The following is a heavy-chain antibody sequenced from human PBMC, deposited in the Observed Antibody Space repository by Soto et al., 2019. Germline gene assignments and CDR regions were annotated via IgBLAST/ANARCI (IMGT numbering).Heavy chain of an antibody. CDR2: INHSGST. V-gene: IGHV4-34*01. J-gene: IGHJ4*02. D-gene: IGHD1-26*01. CDR1: GESFSGYY. Sequence: QVQLQQWGAGLLKPSETLSLTCAVYGESFSGYYWTWIRQPPGKGLEWIGEINHSGSTNYNTSLKSRVPISVDTSKNQFSLKLSSVTAADTAVYYCARDRRSYSDYFDYWGQGTLVTVSS. CDR3: ARDRRSYSDYFDY.